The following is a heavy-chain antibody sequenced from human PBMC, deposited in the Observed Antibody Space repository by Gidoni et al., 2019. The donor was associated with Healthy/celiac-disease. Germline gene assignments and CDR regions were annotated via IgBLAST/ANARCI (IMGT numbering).Heavy chain of an antibody. J-gene: IGHJ4*02. CDR1: GYTFTTYY. CDR2: INPTSGGT. D-gene: IGHD3-10*01. Sequence: QVQVVQSGAEVKNPGASVAVSCKASGYTFTTYYLHWVRQAPGQGLEWMGWINPTSGGTNYAQKFQGRVTVTRDTSISTAYMELSRLRYDDTAVYYCARGQKMYYYTSGTSNTEPDYWGQGTLVTVSS. V-gene: IGHV1-2*02. CDR3: ARGQKMYYYTSGTSNTEPDY.